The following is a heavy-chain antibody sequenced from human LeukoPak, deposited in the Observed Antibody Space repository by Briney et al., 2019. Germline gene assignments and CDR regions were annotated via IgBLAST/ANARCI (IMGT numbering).Heavy chain of an antibody. CDR3: ARASDYGGNLFDY. D-gene: IGHD4-23*01. CDR2: IYYSGST. Sequence: SETLSLTCTVSGGSISSGDYYWSWIRQPPGKGLEWIGYIYYSGSTYYNPSLKSRVTISVGTSKNQFSLKLSSVTAADTAVYYCARASDYGGNLFDYWGQGTLVTVSS. J-gene: IGHJ4*02. V-gene: IGHV4-30-4*01. CDR1: GGSISSGDYY.